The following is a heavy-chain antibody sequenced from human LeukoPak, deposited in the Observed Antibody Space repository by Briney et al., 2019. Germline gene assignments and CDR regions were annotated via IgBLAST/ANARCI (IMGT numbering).Heavy chain of an antibody. CDR1: GFTFHDYA. CDR3: VRDPRRITMVRGVPWYFDL. CDR2: ITRDGDYT. D-gene: IGHD3-10*01. V-gene: IGHV3-43D*04. Sequence: GGSLRLSCAASGFTFHDYAMHWVRQAPGKGLELVSLITRDGDYTYYADSVKGRFTISRDNAKNSLYLQMNSLRAEDTALYYCVRDPRRITMVRGVPWYFDLWGRGTLVTASS. J-gene: IGHJ2*01.